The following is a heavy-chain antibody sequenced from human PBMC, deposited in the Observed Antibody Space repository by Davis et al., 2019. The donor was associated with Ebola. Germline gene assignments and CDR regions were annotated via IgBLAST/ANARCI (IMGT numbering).Heavy chain of an antibody. Sequence: SVTVSCKASGYTFPSYDINWVRQATGQGLEWMGWMNPNSGNTGYAQKFQGRVTMTRNNSISTAYMELSSLRSEDTAVYYCARDLGAAAGTGDYYYGMDVWGQGTTVTVSS. CDR2: MNPNSGNT. CDR1: GYTFPSYD. J-gene: IGHJ6*02. D-gene: IGHD6-13*01. CDR3: ARDLGAAAGTGDYYYGMDV. V-gene: IGHV1-8*01.